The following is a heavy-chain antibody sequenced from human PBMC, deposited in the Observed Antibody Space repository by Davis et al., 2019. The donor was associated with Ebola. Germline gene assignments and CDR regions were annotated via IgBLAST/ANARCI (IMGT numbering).Heavy chain of an antibody. D-gene: IGHD2-21*01. CDR2: ISSSSSYI. J-gene: IGHJ4*02. CDR1: GFTFSSYS. Sequence: GESLKISCAASGFTFSSYSMNWVRQAPGKGLEWVSSISSSSSYIYYADSVKGRFTISRDNAKNSLYLQMNSLRDEDTARYYCVRDCAKGVPGDSSQFDYWGQGTLVTVSS. V-gene: IGHV3-21*01. CDR3: VRDCAKGVPGDSSQFDY.